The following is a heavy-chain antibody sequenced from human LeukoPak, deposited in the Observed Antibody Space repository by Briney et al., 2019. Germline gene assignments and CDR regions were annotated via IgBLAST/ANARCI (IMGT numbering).Heavy chain of an antibody. V-gene: IGHV1-69*04. D-gene: IGHD3-22*01. Sequence: GASVKVSCKASGGTFSSYAISWVRQAPGQGLEWMGRIIPILGIANYAQKFQGRVTITADKSTSTAYMELSSLRSEDTAVYYCARDAYYDSSDYWGQGTLVTVSS. CDR2: IIPILGIA. CDR1: GGTFSSYA. CDR3: ARDAYYDSSDY. J-gene: IGHJ4*02.